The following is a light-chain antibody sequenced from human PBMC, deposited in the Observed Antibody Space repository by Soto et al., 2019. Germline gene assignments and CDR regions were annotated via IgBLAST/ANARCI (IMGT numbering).Light chain of an antibody. CDR3: QQYNSWPLT. CDR2: EAS. CDR1: QTLSSW. V-gene: IGKV1-5*03. J-gene: IGKJ4*01. Sequence: DIQMTQSPSTLSGSVGDRVTIPCRASQTLSSWLAWYQQKPGKAPKLLIYEASTLKSGVPSRFSGSGSETEFTLTISGLQPEDVATYYCQQYNSWPLTFGGGTKVDI.